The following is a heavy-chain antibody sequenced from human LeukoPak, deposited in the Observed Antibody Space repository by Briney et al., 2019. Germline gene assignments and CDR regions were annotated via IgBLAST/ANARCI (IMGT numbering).Heavy chain of an antibody. CDR3: ARNDILTGDYKGNFDY. J-gene: IGHJ4*02. Sequence: GGSLRLSCAASGFTFSSYAMHWVRQAAGKGLEWVAVISYVGSNKYYADSVKGRFTISRDNSKNTLYLQMNSLRAEDTAVYYCARNDILTGDYKGNFDYWGQGTLVTVSA. CDR2: ISYVGSNK. D-gene: IGHD3-9*01. V-gene: IGHV3-30*04. CDR1: GFTFSSYA.